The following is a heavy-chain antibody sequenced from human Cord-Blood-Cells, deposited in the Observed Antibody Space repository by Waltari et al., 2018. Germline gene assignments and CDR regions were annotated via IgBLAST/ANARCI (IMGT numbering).Heavy chain of an antibody. CDR2: SNPNRGVT. CDR3: VRGVRGPYYYYGMDG. CDR1: GYTLTGYY. J-gene: IGHJ6*02. Sequence: QVQLVQSGAEVRKPGASVKVSCKASGYTLTGYYMHWVRQAPGQGLECMGWSNPNRGVTDTARKLQCRVTTTRDTSISRANLELSRLSSDDTAVYYCVRGVRGPYYYYGMDGWGQGTTVTVSS. V-gene: IGHV1-2*02. D-gene: IGHD3-10*01.